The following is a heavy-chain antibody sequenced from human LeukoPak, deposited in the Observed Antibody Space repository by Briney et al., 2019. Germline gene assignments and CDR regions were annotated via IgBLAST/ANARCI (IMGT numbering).Heavy chain of an antibody. CDR3: AKDPNCSSTSCYDY. CDR1: GFTFSSYG. V-gene: IGHV3-30*18. D-gene: IGHD2-2*01. J-gene: IGHJ4*02. Sequence: GGSLRLSCAASGFTFSSYGMHWVRQAPGKGLVWVAVISYDGSNKYYADSVKGRFTISRDNSKSTLYLQMNSLRAEDTAVYYCAKDPNCSSTSCYDYWGQGTLVTVSS. CDR2: ISYDGSNK.